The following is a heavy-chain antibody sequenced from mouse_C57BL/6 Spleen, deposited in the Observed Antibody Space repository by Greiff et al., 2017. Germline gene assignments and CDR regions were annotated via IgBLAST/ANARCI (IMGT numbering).Heavy chain of an antibody. CDR1: GFTFSSYA. Sequence: EVHLVESGGGLVKPGGSLKLSCEASGFTFSSYAMSWVRQTPEKRLEWVATISDGGSYTYYPDNVKGRFTISRENAKNTLYLPMSHLTSEDTALYYCALYTVVAAYYAMDDWGQVASVTVSS. CDR3: ALYTVVAAYYAMDD. D-gene: IGHD1-1*01. J-gene: IGHJ4*01. V-gene: IGHV5-4*01. CDR2: ISDGGSYT.